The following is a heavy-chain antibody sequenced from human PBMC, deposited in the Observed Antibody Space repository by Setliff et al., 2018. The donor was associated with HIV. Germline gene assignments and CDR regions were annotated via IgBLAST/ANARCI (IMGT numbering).Heavy chain of an antibody. Sequence: PSETLSLTCAVSGYSISIGYYWSWVRQPPGKGLEWIGYIYNSGYSNSKPSLKSRVTMSLDTSKNQFSLELTSVTAAATAVYFCARDRRDDYYLTAYFDSLGQGTVVTVSS. J-gene: IGHJ4*02. CDR2: IYNSGYS. D-gene: IGHD1-26*01. CDR3: ARDRRDDYYLTAYFDS. CDR1: GYSISIGYY. V-gene: IGHV4-61*01.